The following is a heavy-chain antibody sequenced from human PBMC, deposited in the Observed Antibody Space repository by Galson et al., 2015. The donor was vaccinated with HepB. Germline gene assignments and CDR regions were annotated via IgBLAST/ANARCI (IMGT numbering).Heavy chain of an antibody. D-gene: IGHD2-8*02. CDR1: GFPFNNAW. CDR3: TSDVYYSTYWSWLDP. J-gene: IGHJ5*02. CDR2: TKSKTDGETT. Sequence: SLRLSCAASGFPFNNAWMTWVRQAPGMGLEWVGRTKSKTDGETTDYAAPVKGRSTISRDDSKTRLYLQMNSLKTEDTAVYYCTSDVYYSTYWSWLDPWGQGTLVTVSS. V-gene: IGHV3-15*01.